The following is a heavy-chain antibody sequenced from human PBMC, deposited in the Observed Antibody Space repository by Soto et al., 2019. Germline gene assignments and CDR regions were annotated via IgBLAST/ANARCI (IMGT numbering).Heavy chain of an antibody. V-gene: IGHV1-69*05. D-gene: IGHD6-19*01. Sequence: QVQLVQSRAEVKKPGSSVKVSCKASGGTFSSYAISWVRQAPGQGREWMGGIIPIFGTANYAQKFQGRVTISPDESTSTAYMELSSLRSEDTAGYYCAIRHAVAGTRRGAFDIWGQGKMVTVSS. CDR3: AIRHAVAGTRRGAFDI. CDR1: GGTFSSYA. J-gene: IGHJ3*02. CDR2: IIPIFGTA.